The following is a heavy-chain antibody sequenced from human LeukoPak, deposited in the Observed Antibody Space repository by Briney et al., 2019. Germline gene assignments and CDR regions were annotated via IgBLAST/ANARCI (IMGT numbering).Heavy chain of an antibody. J-gene: IGHJ1*01. V-gene: IGHV1-3*01. Sequence: ASVKVSCKASGYTFTSYAMHWVRQAPGQRLEWMGWINAGNGNTKYSQKFQGRVTITRDTSASTAYMELSSLRSEDTAVYYCARTTYYDILTGYSAEHFQHWGQGTLVTVSS. CDR1: GYTFTSYA. CDR3: ARTTYYDILTGYSAEHFQH. D-gene: IGHD3-9*01. CDR2: INAGNGNT.